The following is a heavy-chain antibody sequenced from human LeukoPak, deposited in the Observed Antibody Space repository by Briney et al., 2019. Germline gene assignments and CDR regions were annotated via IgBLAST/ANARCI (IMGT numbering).Heavy chain of an antibody. D-gene: IGHD6-13*01. J-gene: IGHJ4*02. V-gene: IGHV3-30*02. CDR2: IRFDGTTK. Sequence: GGSLRLSCAASGFTFSSYGMHWVRQAPGKGLEWVAFIRFDGTTKYYADSVKGRFTISRDNSKNTLFLQMNSLRPEDTAVYYCAKIDSSSWYVYFDYWGQGTLVTVSS. CDR1: GFTFSSYG. CDR3: AKIDSSSWYVYFDY.